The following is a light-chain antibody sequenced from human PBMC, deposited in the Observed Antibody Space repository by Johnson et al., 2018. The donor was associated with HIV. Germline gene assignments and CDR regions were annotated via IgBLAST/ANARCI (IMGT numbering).Light chain of an antibody. CDR2: ENN. CDR1: SSNIGNNY. Sequence: QSVLTQPPSVSAAPGQKVTISCSGSSSNIGNNYVSWYQQLPGTAPKLLIFENNKRPSGIPARFSGSNSVPSATLGITGLQTGDEADYYCGTWDNSLTAGVFGSGTKVPVL. J-gene: IGLJ1*01. V-gene: IGLV1-51*02. CDR3: GTWDNSLTAGV.